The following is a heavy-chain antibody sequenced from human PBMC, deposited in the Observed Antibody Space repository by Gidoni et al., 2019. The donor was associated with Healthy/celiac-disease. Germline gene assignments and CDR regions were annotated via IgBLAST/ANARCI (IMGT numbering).Heavy chain of an antibody. CDR3: SRGTGGSSWPLYNWFDP. CDR1: GFTFSSYG. D-gene: IGHD6-13*01. V-gene: IGHV3-33*01. Sequence: QVQLVESGGGVVQPGRSLRLSCAASGFTFSSYGMHWVRQAPGKGLAWVAVIWYDGSNKYYADSVKGRFTISRDNSKNTLYLQMNSLRAEDTAVYYCSRGTGGSSWPLYNWFDPWGQGTLVTVSS. J-gene: IGHJ5*02. CDR2: IWYDGSNK.